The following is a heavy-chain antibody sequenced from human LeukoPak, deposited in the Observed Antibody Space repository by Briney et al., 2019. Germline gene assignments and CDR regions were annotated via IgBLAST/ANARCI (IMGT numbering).Heavy chain of an antibody. CDR2: INHDGSST. V-gene: IGHV3-74*01. D-gene: IGHD6-13*01. Sequence: GGSLRLSCATSGFTFTTFWMHWVRQAPGKGLVWVSRINHDGSSTNYADSVKGRFTISRDNAKNTVYLQMNSLRAEDTAVYYCARGGLRIAAAVWGQGTLVTVSS. CDR3: ARGGLRIAAAV. J-gene: IGHJ4*02. CDR1: GFTFTTFW.